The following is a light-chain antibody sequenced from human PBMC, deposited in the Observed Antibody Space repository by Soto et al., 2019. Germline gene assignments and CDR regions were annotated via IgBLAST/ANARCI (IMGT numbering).Light chain of an antibody. CDR3: QQYNDWPRT. CDR2: GAS. V-gene: IGKV3-15*01. J-gene: IGKJ4*01. Sequence: EVVMTQSPATLSVSPGERDTLSCRASQSVRSHLAWYQQKPGQAPSLLIFGASTRATGVPARFSGSESGTEFTLTISSLQSEDVAVYFCQQYNDWPRTFGGGTKVEIK. CDR1: QSVRSH.